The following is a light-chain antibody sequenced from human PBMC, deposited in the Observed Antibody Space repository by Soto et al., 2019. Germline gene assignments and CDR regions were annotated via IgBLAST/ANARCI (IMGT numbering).Light chain of an antibody. CDR3: QYYNDYCWT. Sequence: DIQLTQSPSTLSASVGDRVTITCRASQTISSWLAWYQQKPGKAPNLLIYVTSNLESGVTSRFSGSGSGTEFPLTISKLQPDDFATYYCQYYNDYCWTFGQGTKVEIK. V-gene: IGKV1-5*03. J-gene: IGKJ1*01. CDR2: VTS. CDR1: QTISSW.